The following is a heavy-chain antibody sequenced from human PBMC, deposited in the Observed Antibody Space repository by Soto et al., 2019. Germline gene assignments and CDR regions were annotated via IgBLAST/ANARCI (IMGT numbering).Heavy chain of an antibody. J-gene: IGHJ5*02. Sequence: QVQLVQYGAEVTKPGASVKVSCKASGYIFTNYYIYWVRQATGKGLEYIGIINPGGGATDYAQKFQGRVTITRDTSTSTVYMELSSLRYEDPAVYYCARGMVGAMIPWFDPWGQGTLVTVSS. V-gene: IGHV1-46*01. CDR2: INPGGGAT. CDR1: GYIFTNYY. CDR3: ARGMVGAMIPWFDP. D-gene: IGHD1-26*01.